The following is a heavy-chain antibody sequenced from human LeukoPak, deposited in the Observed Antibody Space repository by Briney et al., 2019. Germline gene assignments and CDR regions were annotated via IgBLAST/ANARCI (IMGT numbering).Heavy chain of an antibody. CDR1: GYTLTELS. D-gene: IGHD3-22*01. Sequence: ASMKVSCKVSGYTLTELSMHWVRQAPGKGLEWMGGFDPEDGETIYAQKFQGRVTMTEDTSTDTAYMELSSLRSEDTAVYYCATVFSSAQKGDYFDYWGQGTLVTVSS. CDR3: ATVFSSAQKGDYFDY. CDR2: FDPEDGET. V-gene: IGHV1-24*01. J-gene: IGHJ4*02.